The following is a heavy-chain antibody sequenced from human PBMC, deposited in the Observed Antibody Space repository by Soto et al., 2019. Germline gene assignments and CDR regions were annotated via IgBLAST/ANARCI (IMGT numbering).Heavy chain of an antibody. J-gene: IGHJ6*02. Sequence: QVQLVQSGAEVKKPGSSVKVSCKASGGTFSRYSITWVRQAPGHGLEWIGRIIPICIASYAQKFQGRVTITADESKSTDYMELSSLRSDDTAVYYCAREDRDRETGLVPAAIDGMDVWGQGTTVTVSS. CDR1: GGTFSRYS. CDR3: AREDRDRETGLVPAAIDGMDV. V-gene: IGHV1-69*08. CDR2: IIPICIA. D-gene: IGHD2-2*01.